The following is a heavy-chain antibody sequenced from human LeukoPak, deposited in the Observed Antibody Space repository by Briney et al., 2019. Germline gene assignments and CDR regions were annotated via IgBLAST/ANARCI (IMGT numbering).Heavy chain of an antibody. V-gene: IGHV1-69*04. D-gene: IGHD1-26*01. CDR1: GDTFSNYA. CDR3: ARTPISGATYWFDP. Sequence: ASVKVSCKASGDTFSNYAISWVRQAPGQGLEWMGRIIPILDIANYALMHQGRVTITADKSTSKVYMELSSLRSEDTAVYYCARTPISGATYWFDPWGQGTLVTVPS. CDR2: IIPILDIA. J-gene: IGHJ5*02.